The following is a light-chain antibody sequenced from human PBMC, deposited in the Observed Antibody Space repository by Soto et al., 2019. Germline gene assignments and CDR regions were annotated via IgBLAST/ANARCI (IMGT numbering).Light chain of an antibody. J-gene: IGLJ2*01. CDR1: SSDVGGYNY. CDR2: DVS. CDR3: CAYAGSYTWV. Sequence: QSALTQPRSVSGSPGQSVTISCTGTSSDVGGYNYVSWYQQHPGKAPKLMICDVSNRPSGVPDRFSGSRSGITASLTISGLQAEDEAEYYCCAYAGSYTWVFGGGTNLTVL. V-gene: IGLV2-11*01.